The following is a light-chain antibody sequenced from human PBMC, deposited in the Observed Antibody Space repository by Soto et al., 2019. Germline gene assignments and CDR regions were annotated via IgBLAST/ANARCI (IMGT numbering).Light chain of an antibody. J-gene: IGKJ4*01. V-gene: IGKV1-16*01. Sequence: DIQMTQSPSFLSASAGDRVTISCRASQTISNFLHWYQQKPGKAPKLLIYAASKLESGVPSRFSGGGSGTDFTLTISSLQPEDFATYYCQQYSTYPSLTFGGGTKVDI. CDR1: QTISNF. CDR3: QQYSTYPSLT. CDR2: AAS.